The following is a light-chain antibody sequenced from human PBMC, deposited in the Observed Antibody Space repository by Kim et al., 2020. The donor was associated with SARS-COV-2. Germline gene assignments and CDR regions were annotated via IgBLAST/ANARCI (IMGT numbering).Light chain of an antibody. J-gene: IGKJ2*01. CDR3: QQSHSTPPYT. Sequence: DIQMTQSPSSLSASVGDRVTITCRTSQSISRYLNWYQQKPGKAPKLLIYAASSLESGVPSRFSGSGSGTDFTLTISSLQPEDFATYYCQQSHSTPPYTFGQGTKPEIK. V-gene: IGKV1-39*01. CDR1: QSISRY. CDR2: AAS.